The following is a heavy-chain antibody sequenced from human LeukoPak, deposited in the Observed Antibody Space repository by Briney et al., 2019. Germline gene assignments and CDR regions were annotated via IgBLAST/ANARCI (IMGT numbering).Heavy chain of an antibody. CDR2: ISSSGTYI. CDR3: AREVEARRLGSWVDP. V-gene: IGHV3-21*01. CDR1: AFSFSGYN. J-gene: IGHJ5*02. D-gene: IGHD6-6*01. Sequence: GGSLRLSCAASAFSFSGYNMNWVRQAPGKGLEWVSSISSSGTYIYYRDSVKGRFTSSRDNAENSLYLEMHSLRGEDTAVYYCAREVEARRLGSWVDPWGQGTLVTVSS.